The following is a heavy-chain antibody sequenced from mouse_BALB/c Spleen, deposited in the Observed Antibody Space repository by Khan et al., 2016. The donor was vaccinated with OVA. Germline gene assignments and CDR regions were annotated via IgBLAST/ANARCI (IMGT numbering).Heavy chain of an antibody. V-gene: IGHV1-4*01. D-gene: IGHD2-14*01. J-gene: IGHJ4*01. CDR3: ARRTTGYAMDY. CDR2: INPRSDYT. CDR1: GYTFTSNT. Sequence: VQLQESGAELSRPGPSVKMSCKASGYTFTSNTMHWVKQRPGQGLEWIGYINPRSDYTIYSQKLKDKATLTADISSSTAYMQLSSLTTDDSAVYYCARRTTGYAMDYWGQGTSVTVSS.